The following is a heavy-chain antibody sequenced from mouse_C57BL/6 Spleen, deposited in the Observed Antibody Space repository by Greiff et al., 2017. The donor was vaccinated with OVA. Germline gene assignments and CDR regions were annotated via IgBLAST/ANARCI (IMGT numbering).Heavy chain of an antibody. CDR1: GYTFTDYN. CDR2: INPNNGGT. V-gene: IGHV1-22*01. CDR3: ARTLYGSTYYYAMDY. D-gene: IGHD1-1*01. Sequence: EVKLMESGPELVKPGASVKMSCKASGYTFTDYNMHWVKQSHGKSLEWIGYINPNNGGTSYNQKFKGKATLTVNKSSSTAYMELRSLTSEDSAVYYCARTLYGSTYYYAMDYWGQGTSVTVSS. J-gene: IGHJ4*01.